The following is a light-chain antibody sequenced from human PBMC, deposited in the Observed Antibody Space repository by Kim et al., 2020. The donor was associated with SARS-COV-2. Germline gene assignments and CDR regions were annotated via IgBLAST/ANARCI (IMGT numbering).Light chain of an antibody. Sequence: VGRGQTARITWGGNNIGSKTVHWYQQKPGQAPLLVIYRNINRPSGIPERFSGSNSGNTATLTISSAQAGDEADYYCQVWDSSTYVVFGGGTKLTVL. CDR3: QVWDSSTYVV. CDR1: NIGSKT. CDR2: RNI. J-gene: IGLJ2*01. V-gene: IGLV3-9*01.